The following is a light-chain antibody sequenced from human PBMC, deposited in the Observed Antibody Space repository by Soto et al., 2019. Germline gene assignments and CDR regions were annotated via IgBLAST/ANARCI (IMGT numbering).Light chain of an antibody. Sequence: EIVMTQSPATLSVSPGERATLSCRASQSVSSNLAWYQQKPGQPPRLLIYLASTRANGIPARFSGSGSGTAFPLTCSSLQSEDFAVYPCQQYNNWPITFGQGTKLEIK. CDR3: QQYNNWPIT. CDR1: QSVSSN. J-gene: IGKJ2*01. CDR2: LAS. V-gene: IGKV3-15*01.